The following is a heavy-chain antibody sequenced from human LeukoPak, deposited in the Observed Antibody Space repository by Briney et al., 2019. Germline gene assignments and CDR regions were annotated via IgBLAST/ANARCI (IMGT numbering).Heavy chain of an antibody. D-gene: IGHD3-10*01. J-gene: IGHJ5*02. CDR3: ARDWKDVRGVKGWFDP. Sequence: EASVKVSCKASGYTFTSYGISWVRQAPGQGLEWMGWISAYNGNTNYAQKLQGRVTMTTDTSTSTAYMELRSLRSDDTAVYYCARDWKDVRGVKGWFDPWGQGTQVTVSS. V-gene: IGHV1-18*01. CDR2: ISAYNGNT. CDR1: GYTFTSYG.